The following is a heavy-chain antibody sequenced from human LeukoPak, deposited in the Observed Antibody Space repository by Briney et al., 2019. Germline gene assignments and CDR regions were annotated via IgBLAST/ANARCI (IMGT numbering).Heavy chain of an antibody. Sequence: GRSLRLSCAASGFTFDDYAIHWVRQAPGKGLEWVSGISWNSGSIGYADSVKGRFTISRDNAKNSPYLQMNSLRAEDTALYYCAKGGVRGVITGWGQGTLVTVSS. CDR2: ISWNSGSI. CDR1: GFTFDDYA. CDR3: AKGGVRGVITG. D-gene: IGHD3-10*01. J-gene: IGHJ4*02. V-gene: IGHV3-9*01.